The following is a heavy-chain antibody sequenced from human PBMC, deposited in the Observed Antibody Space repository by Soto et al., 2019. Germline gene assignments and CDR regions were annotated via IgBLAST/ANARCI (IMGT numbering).Heavy chain of an antibody. CDR2: ISSSSSYI. D-gene: IGHD2-2*01. V-gene: IGHV3-21*01. Sequence: GKGLEWVSSISSSSSYIYYADSVKGRFTISRDNAKNSLYLQMNSLRAEDTAVYYCARDQFLISSTPNYYGMDVWGHGTTVTVS. CDR3: ARDQFLISSTPNYYGMDV. J-gene: IGHJ6*02.